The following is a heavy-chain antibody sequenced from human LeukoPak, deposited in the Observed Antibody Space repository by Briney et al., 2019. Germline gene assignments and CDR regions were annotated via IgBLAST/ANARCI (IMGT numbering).Heavy chain of an antibody. CDR3: ARDLGYYDFWSGYNYYYYGMDV. CDR2: ISAYNGNT. CDR1: GYTFTTYG. Sequence: ASVKVYCKASGYTFTTYGISWVRQAPGQGLEWMGWISAYNGNTNYAQNLQGRVTMTTDTSTTTAYMELRSLISADTAVYYCARDLGYYDFWSGYNYYYYGMDVWGQGTTVTVSS. J-gene: IGHJ6*02. V-gene: IGHV1-18*01. D-gene: IGHD3-3*01.